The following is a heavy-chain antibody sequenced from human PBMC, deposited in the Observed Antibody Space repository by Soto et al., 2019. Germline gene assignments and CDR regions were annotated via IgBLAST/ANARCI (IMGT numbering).Heavy chain of an antibody. V-gene: IGHV4-39*01. CDR1: GESISSSSYY. J-gene: IGHJ4*02. CDR2: IYYSGRT. Sequence: TLSLTCIVSGESISSSSYYWGWIRQPPGKGLEWIGSIYYSGRTYYNPSFKSRVTISIDTSKNQFSLKLSSVTATDTAVYYCARQRTTVVTQAYFDHWGQGALVTVS. CDR3: ARQRTTVVTQAYFDH. D-gene: IGHD2-21*02.